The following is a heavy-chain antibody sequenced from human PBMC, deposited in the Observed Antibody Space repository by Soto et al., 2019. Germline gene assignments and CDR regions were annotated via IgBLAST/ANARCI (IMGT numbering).Heavy chain of an antibody. CDR1: GGSISSYY. D-gene: IGHD3-3*01. Sequence: SETLSLTCTVSGGSISSYYWSWIRQPPGKGLEWIGYIYYSGSTNYNPSLKSRVTISVDTSKNQFSLKLSSVTAADTAVYYCARGGFGGRLDYWGQGTLVTVSS. J-gene: IGHJ4*02. CDR3: ARGGFGGRLDY. CDR2: IYYSGST. V-gene: IGHV4-59*01.